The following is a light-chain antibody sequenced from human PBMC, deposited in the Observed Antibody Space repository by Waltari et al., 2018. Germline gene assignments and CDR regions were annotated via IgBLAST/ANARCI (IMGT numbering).Light chain of an antibody. CDR3: AAWDDSLYWV. J-gene: IGLJ3*02. CDR2: GNN. CDR1: SSNIGINY. V-gene: IGLV1-47*01. Sequence: QSVLTQPPSASGPPGPRVTIPCSGSSSNIGINYIYWYQQLPGTAPKLLTYGNNQRPSGVPDRFSGSQSGTSASLAISGLRSEDEADYYCAAWDDSLYWVFGGGTKLTVL.